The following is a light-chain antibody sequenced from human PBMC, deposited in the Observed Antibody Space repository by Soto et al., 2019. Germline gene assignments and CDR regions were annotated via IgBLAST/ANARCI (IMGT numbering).Light chain of an antibody. Sequence: QSVLTQPPSASGTPGQRFTLSCSGSSSNIGSNYVYWYQQLPGTAPKLLIYRNNQRPSGVPDRFSGSKSGTSAYLAISGLRSEDEADYYCAAWDDSLSGVVFGGGTKLTVL. J-gene: IGLJ2*01. CDR3: AAWDDSLSGVV. CDR2: RNN. V-gene: IGLV1-47*01. CDR1: SSNIGSNY.